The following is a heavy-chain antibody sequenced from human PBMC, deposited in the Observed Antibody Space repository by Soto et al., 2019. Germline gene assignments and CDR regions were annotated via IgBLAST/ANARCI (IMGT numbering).Heavy chain of an antibody. J-gene: IGHJ4*02. D-gene: IGHD6-13*01. CDR3: ASGASRWYPYVVAS. Sequence: QAQVGQSGAEVRKPGSSVKLSCKASEGTFNSYAIAWVRQATGQGLEWMGGIIPYYNTLNYAQKFQDRVTVTANDSTNTVYMERSSLRYDDTAVYFCASGASRWYPYVVASWAQGTLVTVSS. V-gene: IGHV1-69*01. CDR1: EGTFNSYA. CDR2: IIPYYNTL.